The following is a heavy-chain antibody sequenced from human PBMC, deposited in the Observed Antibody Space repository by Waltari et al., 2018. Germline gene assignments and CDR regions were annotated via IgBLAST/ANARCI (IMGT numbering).Heavy chain of an antibody. Sequence: QVHLTQSGSELKEPGASVKLSCKASGYTFTNIPINWIRQAPGQGFEVIGYNGRRNWKSSQAQGFTGRFVFSLDTSVSTAYLEITSLKTEDTGVYYCATDRSYSSTWFYFDPWGQGTPVTVSS. J-gene: IGHJ5*02. CDR3: ATDRSYSSTWFYFDP. CDR2: NGRRNWKS. CDR1: GYTFTNIP. V-gene: IGHV7-4-1*02. D-gene: IGHD4-4*01.